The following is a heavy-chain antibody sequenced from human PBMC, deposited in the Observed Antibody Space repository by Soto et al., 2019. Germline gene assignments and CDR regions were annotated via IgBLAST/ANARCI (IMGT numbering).Heavy chain of an antibody. CDR3: AASRYCSSTSCYTSDDAFDI. V-gene: IGHV1-58*01. CDR1: GFTFTSSA. D-gene: IGHD2-2*02. Sequence: QMQLVKSGPEGKKPGPPVKFPCKAPGFTFTSSAVRWVRQARGQRLGGLGGFVVGRGNTNYAQNFQERVTITRDMSTSTAYMELSSLRSEDTAVYYCAASRYCSSTSCYTSDDAFDIWGQGTMVTVSS. CDR2: FVVGRGNT. J-gene: IGHJ3*02.